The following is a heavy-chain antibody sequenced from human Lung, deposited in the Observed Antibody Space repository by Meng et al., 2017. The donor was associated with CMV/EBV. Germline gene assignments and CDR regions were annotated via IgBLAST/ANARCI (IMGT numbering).Heavy chain of an antibody. D-gene: IGHD3-3*01. CDR2: ISKRGDTI. J-gene: IGHJ6*02. CDR1: GFTFSSFD. CDR3: AKDGYYDFWGGMDV. V-gene: IGHV3-48*03. Sequence: GESLKISCAASGFTFSSFDMHWVRQAPGKGLEWVSYISKRGDTIYYADSLKGRFTISRDNAENSLYLQMNSLRAEDTALYYCAKDGYYDFWGGMDVWGQGTTVTVSS.